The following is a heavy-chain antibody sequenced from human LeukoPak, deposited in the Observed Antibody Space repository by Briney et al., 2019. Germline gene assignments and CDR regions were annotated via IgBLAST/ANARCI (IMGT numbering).Heavy chain of an antibody. J-gene: IGHJ6*03. V-gene: IGHV4-34*12. Sequence: SETLSLTCAVYGGSFSGYYWTWIRQPPGKGLEWIGEIIDTGSTKYNSSLKSRVTISVDTSKNQFSLSLDSVTAADTAVYYCATPPEIVVVIKSYYYYMDVWGKGTTVTISS. CDR3: ATPPEIVVVIKSYYYYMDV. CDR2: IIDTGST. D-gene: IGHD3-22*01. CDR1: GGSFSGYY.